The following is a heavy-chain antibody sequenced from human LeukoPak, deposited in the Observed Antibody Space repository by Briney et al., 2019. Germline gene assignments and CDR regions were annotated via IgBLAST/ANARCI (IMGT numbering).Heavy chain of an antibody. CDR3: ARGRRWDLLVSLIDASDI. D-gene: IGHD1-26*01. CDR2: IFSGGST. Sequence: GGSLRLSCAASGFSVSSNFMTWVRQAPGKGLEWVSVIFSGGSTYYADSVKGRFTISRDNSKNTLYLQMNSLRVEDTAIYYCARGRRWDLLVSLIDASDIWGQGTMVTVSS. J-gene: IGHJ3*02. V-gene: IGHV3-53*01. CDR1: GFSVSSNF.